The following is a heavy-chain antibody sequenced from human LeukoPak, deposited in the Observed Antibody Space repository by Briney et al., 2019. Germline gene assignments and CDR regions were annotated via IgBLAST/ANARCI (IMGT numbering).Heavy chain of an antibody. CDR2: INPDSGGT. CDR3: ARPISGSYGGFDY. Sequence: ASVKVSCKASGYTFTGYYMHWVRQAPGQGLEWMGWINPDSGGTNYAQKFQGRVTMTRGTSISTAYMELSRLRSDDTAVYYCARPISGSYGGFDYWGQGTLVTVSS. J-gene: IGHJ4*02. CDR1: GYTFTGYY. D-gene: IGHD1-26*01. V-gene: IGHV1-2*02.